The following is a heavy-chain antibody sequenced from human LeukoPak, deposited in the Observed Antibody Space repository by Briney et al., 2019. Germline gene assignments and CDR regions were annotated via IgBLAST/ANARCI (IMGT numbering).Heavy chain of an antibody. CDR1: GGSFSGNY. CDR3: ARGLLDRITMVRGVTGRRYYYYMDV. D-gene: IGHD3-10*01. Sequence: SETLSLTCAVYGGSFSGNYWSWFRQPPGKGLEWIGEINHGGSTSCTPSHKSRVTISVDTSKNQFSLKLSSVTAADTAVYYCARGLLDRITMVRGVTGRRYYYYMDVWGKGTTVTVSS. V-gene: IGHV4-34*01. CDR2: INHGGST. J-gene: IGHJ6*03.